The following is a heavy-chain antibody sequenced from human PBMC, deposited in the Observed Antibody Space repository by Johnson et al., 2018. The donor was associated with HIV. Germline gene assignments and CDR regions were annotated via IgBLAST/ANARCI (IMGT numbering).Heavy chain of an antibody. CDR3: ARDRDFYSGGDALDI. CDR1: GSTFSSYA. J-gene: IGHJ3*02. V-gene: IGHV3-30-3*01. D-gene: IGHD4-11*01. Sequence: QVQLVESGGGVVQPGRSLRLSCAASGSTFSSYAMHWVRQAPGKGLEWVAVISYDGINKYYADSVKGRFTISRDNSKNTLYLQMNSLRAEDTAVYYCARDRDFYSGGDALDIWGQGTMVTVSS. CDR2: ISYDGINK.